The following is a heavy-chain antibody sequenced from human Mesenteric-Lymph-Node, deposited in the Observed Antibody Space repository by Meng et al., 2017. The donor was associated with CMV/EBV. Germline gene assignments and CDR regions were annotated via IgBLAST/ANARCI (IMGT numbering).Heavy chain of an antibody. J-gene: IGHJ1*01. V-gene: IGHV3-23*01. CDR3: AKTEREIREGSRTWDFQH. D-gene: IGHD2-2*01. CDR2: ITGSGDYT. Sequence: GESLKTSCAASGSTFRNSGMSWGRQAPRKGLEWGSTITGSGDYTYYGDPVKDRFTISRDNSKSTLFLQMNSLRAEDSAVYYCAKTEREIREGSRTWDFQHWGQGTVVTVSS. CDR1: GSTFRNSG.